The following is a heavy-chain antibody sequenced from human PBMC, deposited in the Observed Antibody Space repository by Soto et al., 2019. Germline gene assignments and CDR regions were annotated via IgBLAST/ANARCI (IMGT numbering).Heavy chain of an antibody. CDR2: IRETGNT. Sequence: EVQILQSGGGLEQPGGSLRLSCAASGFTFSNYAMSWIRQAPGKGLEWVSTIRETGNTYYADSVRGRFATSRDNSENTLYLQMSSLRAEDRAVYYCAKQQMGVIRALDYWGQGTLVTVSS. V-gene: IGHV3-23*01. CDR3: AKQQMGVIRALDY. CDR1: GFTFSNYA. D-gene: IGHD1-26*01. J-gene: IGHJ4*02.